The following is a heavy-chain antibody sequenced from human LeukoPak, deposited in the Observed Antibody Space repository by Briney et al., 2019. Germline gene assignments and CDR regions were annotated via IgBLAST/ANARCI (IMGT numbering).Heavy chain of an antibody. J-gene: IGHJ6*02. D-gene: IGHD3-9*01. CDR3: AKAPYDILTGYFSPPSYGMDV. V-gene: IGHV3-23*01. CDR1: GFTFSSYA. CDR2: TSGSGGST. Sequence: PGGSLRLSCAASGFTFSSYAMSWVRQAPGKGLEWVSATSGSGGSTYYADSVKGRFTISRDNSKNTLYLQMNSLRAEDTAVYYCAKAPYDILTGYFSPPSYGMDVWGQGTTVTVSS.